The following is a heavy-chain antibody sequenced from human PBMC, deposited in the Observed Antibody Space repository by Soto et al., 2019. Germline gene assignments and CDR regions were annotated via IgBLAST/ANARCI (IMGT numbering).Heavy chain of an antibody. CDR3: ATEGRLQWEGRVADY. D-gene: IGHD6-25*01. CDR2: ISGSGGGT. Sequence: EVQLLESGGGLVQPGGSLRLSCAASGFTFSSYAMNWVRQAPGKGLEWVSAISGSGGGTFYADSVKGRFTISRDNSHNTLYLPVNSLRAEDTAVYYCATEGRLQWEGRVADYWGQGTLVTVSS. V-gene: IGHV3-23*01. CDR1: GFTFSSYA. J-gene: IGHJ4*02.